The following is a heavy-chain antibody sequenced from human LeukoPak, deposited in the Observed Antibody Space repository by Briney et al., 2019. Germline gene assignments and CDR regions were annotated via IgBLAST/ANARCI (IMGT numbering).Heavy chain of an antibody. CDR3: TTGFLSYGMDV. V-gene: IGHV3-15*01. Sequence: GGSLRLPCAASRFTFSNAWMSWVRQAPGKGLEWVGRIKSKTDGGTIDYAAPVKGRFTISRDDSKNTLYLQMNGLKSEDTAVYYCTTGFLSYGMDVWGQGTTVTVSS. CDR1: RFTFSNAW. J-gene: IGHJ6*02. CDR2: IKSKTDGGTI.